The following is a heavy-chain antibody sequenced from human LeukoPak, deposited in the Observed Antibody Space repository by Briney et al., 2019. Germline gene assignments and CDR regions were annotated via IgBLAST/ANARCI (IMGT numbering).Heavy chain of an antibody. D-gene: IGHD2-21*01. J-gene: IGHJ4*02. CDR1: GFTFSSYG. Sequence: GGSLRLSCAASGFTFSSYGMHWVRKAPGKGLEWVAFIRYDGSNKYYTDSVKGRFTISRDNSKNTLYLLMNSLRAEDTAVYYCSGGDLFDYWGQGTLVTVSS. CDR2: IRYDGSNK. CDR3: SGGDLFDY. V-gene: IGHV3-30*02.